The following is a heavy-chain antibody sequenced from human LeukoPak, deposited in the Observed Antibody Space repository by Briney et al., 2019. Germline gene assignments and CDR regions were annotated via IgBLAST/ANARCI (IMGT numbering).Heavy chain of an antibody. CDR3: ARGVCSSTSCYRNFDY. Sequence: GGSLRLSCAASGFTFSNYAMHWVRQAPGKGLEWVAVIFYDGTIAYYIDSVKGRFTISRDNSENTVYLRMNSLRPEDTAVYYCARGVCSSTSCYRNFDYWGQGTLVTVSS. D-gene: IGHD2-2*01. V-gene: IGHV3-30*04. J-gene: IGHJ4*02. CDR2: IFYDGTIA. CDR1: GFTFSNYA.